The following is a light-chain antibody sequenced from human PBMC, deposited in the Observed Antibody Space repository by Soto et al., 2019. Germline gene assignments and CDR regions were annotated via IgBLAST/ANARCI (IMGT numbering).Light chain of an antibody. Sequence: EIVLKQSPATLSLSPGERATLSCRASQSVSRYLAWYQQKPGQAPRLLIYEASNRATGIPARFSGSGSGTDFTLTISSLEPEDFVVYYCQQRNNWPPGYTFGQGTKLEIK. CDR1: QSVSRY. CDR3: QQRNNWPPGYT. V-gene: IGKV3-11*01. J-gene: IGKJ2*01. CDR2: EAS.